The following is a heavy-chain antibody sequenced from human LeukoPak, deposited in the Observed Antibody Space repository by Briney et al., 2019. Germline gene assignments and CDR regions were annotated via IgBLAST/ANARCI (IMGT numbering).Heavy chain of an antibody. D-gene: IGHD3-22*01. CDR3: ARGREHYYDSSGYYYWDAFGI. CDR1: GFTFSSYW. V-gene: IGHV3-7*01. CDR2: IKQDGSEK. Sequence: GGSLRLSCAASGFTFSSYWMSWVRQAPGKGLEWVANIKQDGSEKYYVDSVKGRFTISRDNAKNSLYLQMNSLRAEGTAVYYCARGREHYYDSSGYYYWDAFGIWGQGTMVTVSS. J-gene: IGHJ3*02.